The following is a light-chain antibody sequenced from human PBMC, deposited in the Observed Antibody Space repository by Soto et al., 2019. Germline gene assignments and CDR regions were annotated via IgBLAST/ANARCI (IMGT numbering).Light chain of an antibody. CDR1: QNITNN. J-gene: IGKJ5*01. CDR2: HAS. CDR3: QQYYGLPPLT. V-gene: IGKV1-33*01. Sequence: DIQMTQSPSSLSPAIGDRVTVTCQASQNITNNLSWYQQKPGKAPNLLIYHASKLAKGVTSRFSGSGSGTDFSFIITSLQREDLATYYCQQYYGLPPLTFGQGTRLEI.